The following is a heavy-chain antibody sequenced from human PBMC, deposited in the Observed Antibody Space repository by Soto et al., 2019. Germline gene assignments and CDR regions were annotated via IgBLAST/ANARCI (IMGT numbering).Heavy chain of an antibody. CDR1: GYTFTSYA. Sequence: QVQLVQSGAEVKKPGASVKVSCKASGYTFTSYAMHWVRPAPGQRLEWMGWINAGNGNTKYSQKFQGRVTITRDTYASTAYMELSSLRSEDTAVYYCASSYSNYALIDYYYYGMDVWGQGTTVTVSS. CDR3: ASSYSNYALIDYYYYGMDV. J-gene: IGHJ6*02. D-gene: IGHD4-4*01. CDR2: INAGNGNT. V-gene: IGHV1-3*01.